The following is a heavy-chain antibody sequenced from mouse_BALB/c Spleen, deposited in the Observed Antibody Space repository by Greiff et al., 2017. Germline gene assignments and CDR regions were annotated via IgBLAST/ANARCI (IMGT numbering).Heavy chain of an antibody. Sequence: QLQESGPGLVKPSQSLSLTCTVTGYSITSDYAWNWIRQFPGNKLEWMGYISYSGSTSYNPSLKSRISITRDTSKNQFFLQLNSVTTEDTATYYCARKGTATYYYAMDYWGQGTSVTVSS. D-gene: IGHD6-1*01. J-gene: IGHJ4*01. CDR1: GYSITSDYA. CDR3: ARKGTATYYYAMDY. CDR2: ISYSGST. V-gene: IGHV3-2*02.